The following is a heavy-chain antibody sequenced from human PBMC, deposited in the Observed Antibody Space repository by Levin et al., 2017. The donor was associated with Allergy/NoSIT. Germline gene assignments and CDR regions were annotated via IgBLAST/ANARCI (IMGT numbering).Heavy chain of an antibody. J-gene: IGHJ3*02. Sequence: HSQTLSLPCAVSGGSFGGSYWSWLRQPPGKGPEWIGEISHRGSTTYNPSLKSRVSISVDTSRNQFSVNLNSVTAADTAVYYCAVFSLRYGTFEIWGRGTMVTVSS. CDR1: GGSFGGSY. CDR3: AVFSLRYGTFEI. D-gene: IGHD4-17*01. V-gene: IGHV4-34*01. CDR2: ISHRGST.